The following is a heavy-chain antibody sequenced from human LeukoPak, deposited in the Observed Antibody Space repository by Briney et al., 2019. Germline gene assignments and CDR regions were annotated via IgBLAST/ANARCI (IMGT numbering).Heavy chain of an antibody. D-gene: IGHD2-15*01. V-gene: IGHV3-53*01. Sequence: PGGSLRLSCAASGFTFSTYAMSWVRQAPRKGLEWVSVIYSGGSTYYADSVRGRFTISRDNSKNTLYLQMNSLRAEDTAVYYCARDGGYWYFDLWGRGTLVTVSS. CDR2: IYSGGST. J-gene: IGHJ2*01. CDR3: ARDGGYWYFDL. CDR1: GFTFSTYA.